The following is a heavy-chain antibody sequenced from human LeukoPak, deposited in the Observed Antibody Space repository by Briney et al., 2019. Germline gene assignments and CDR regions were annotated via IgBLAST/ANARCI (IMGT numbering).Heavy chain of an antibody. D-gene: IGHD3/OR15-3a*01. CDR2: LRYDGRSK. CDR1: GFILSDSG. V-gene: IGHV3-30*02. Sequence: PGGSLRLSCTASGFILSDSGFDWVRQAPGKGLEWVAFLRYDGRSKYYLDAVKGRFTISRDNSKNTVYLQMNSLRAADTAVYYCGTHAGRTGSDDWGQGTLVTVSS. CDR3: GTHAGRTGSDD. J-gene: IGHJ4*02.